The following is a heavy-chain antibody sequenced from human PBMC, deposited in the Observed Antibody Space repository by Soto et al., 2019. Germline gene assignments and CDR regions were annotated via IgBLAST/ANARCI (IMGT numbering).Heavy chain of an antibody. Sequence: LSLTCAASGFTFSSSSMNWVRQAPGKGLEWVSSISSSSSYIYYADSVKGRFTISRDNAKNSLYLQMNSLRAEDTAVYYCARDWTVDTAMDYYYYYGMDVWGQGTTVTVSS. V-gene: IGHV3-21*01. CDR1: GFTFSSSS. D-gene: IGHD5-18*01. J-gene: IGHJ6*02. CDR3: ARDWTVDTAMDYYYYYGMDV. CDR2: ISSSSSYI.